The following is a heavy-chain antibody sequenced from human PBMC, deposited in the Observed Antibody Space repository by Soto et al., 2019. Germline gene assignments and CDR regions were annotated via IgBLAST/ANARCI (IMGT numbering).Heavy chain of an antibody. V-gene: IGHV1-18*01. Sequence: ASVKVSCKPSGYTFTTYAISWVRQAPGQGLERMGWISTSNGNTNYAQNLQGRVIMTTDTSTTTAYMELRSLRSDDTAVYYCARVSSQGNYFDYWGQGTLVTVSS. CDR2: ISTSNGNT. CDR3: ARVSSQGNYFDY. CDR1: GYTFTTYA. J-gene: IGHJ4*02.